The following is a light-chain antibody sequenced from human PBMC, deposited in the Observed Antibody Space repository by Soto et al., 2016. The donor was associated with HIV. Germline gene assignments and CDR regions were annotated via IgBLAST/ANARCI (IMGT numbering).Light chain of an antibody. J-gene: IGLJ3*02. CDR3: YSAADKNWV. CDR2: KDN. Sequence: SYELTQPSSVSVSPGRTAKITCSGDILAKNNARWFQQKPGQAPLMVIYKDNKRPSGIPERFSGSTSGTTVTLTTSGAQVEDEAAYYCYSAADKNWVFGGGTKLTVL. CDR1: ILAKNN. V-gene: IGLV3-27*01.